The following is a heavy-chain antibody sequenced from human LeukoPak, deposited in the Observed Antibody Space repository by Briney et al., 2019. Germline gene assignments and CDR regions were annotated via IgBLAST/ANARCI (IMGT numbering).Heavy chain of an antibody. CDR3: ARERIAVAGEYYYYGMDV. CDR1: GYTFTSYG. J-gene: IGHJ6*02. V-gene: IGHV1-18*01. Sequence: GASVTVSCKASGYTFTSYGISWVRQAPGQGLEGMGWISAYNGNTNYAQKLQGRVTMTTDTSTSTAYMELRSLRSDDTAVYYCARERIAVAGEYYYYGMDVWGQGTTVTVSS. D-gene: IGHD6-19*01. CDR2: ISAYNGNT.